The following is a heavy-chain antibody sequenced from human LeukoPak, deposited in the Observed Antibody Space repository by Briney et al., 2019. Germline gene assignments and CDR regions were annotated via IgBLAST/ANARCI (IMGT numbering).Heavy chain of an antibody. J-gene: IGHJ4*02. CDR3: ARVGRYSYGATFFDY. CDR1: GGSFSGYY. D-gene: IGHD5-18*01. V-gene: IGHV4-34*01. CDR2: INHSGST. Sequence: SETLSLTCAVYGGSFSGYYWSWIRQPPGKGLEWIGEINHSGSTNYNPSLKSRVTISVDTSKNQFSLKLRSVTAADTAVYYCARVGRYSYGATFFDYWGQGTLVTVSS.